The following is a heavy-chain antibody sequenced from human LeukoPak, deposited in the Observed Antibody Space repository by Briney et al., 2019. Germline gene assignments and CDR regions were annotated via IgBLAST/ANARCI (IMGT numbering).Heavy chain of an antibody. J-gene: IGHJ4*02. Sequence: SVKVSCKASGGTFSSYAISWVRQAPGQGLEWMGRIIPIFGTANYAQKFQGRVTITTDKSTSTAYMELSSLRSEDTAVYYCASAILDGYNDMYFDYWGQGTLVTVSS. V-gene: IGHV1-69*05. CDR3: ASAILDGYNDMYFDY. CDR1: GGTFSSYA. D-gene: IGHD5-24*01. CDR2: IIPIFGTA.